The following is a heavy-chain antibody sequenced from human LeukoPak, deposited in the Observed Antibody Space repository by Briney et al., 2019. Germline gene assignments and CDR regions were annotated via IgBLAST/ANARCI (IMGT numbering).Heavy chain of an antibody. J-gene: IGHJ4*02. CDR3: ARGYGLERLNPFDY. D-gene: IGHD1-1*01. CDR1: GGSISNTNW. CDR2: VNLQGST. Sequence: PSGTLSLTCGVSGGSISNTNWWTWVRQPPGKGLEWIGEVNLQGSTNYNPSLKSRVTISVDTSKNQFSLKLSSVTAADTAVYYCARGYGLERLNPFDYWGQGTLVTVSS. V-gene: IGHV4-4*02.